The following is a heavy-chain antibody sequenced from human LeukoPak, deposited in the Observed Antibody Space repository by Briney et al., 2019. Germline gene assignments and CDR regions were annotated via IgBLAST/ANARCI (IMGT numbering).Heavy chain of an antibody. D-gene: IGHD6-19*01. CDR3: ARERYYSGAVADAYYFEH. V-gene: IGHV3-53*01. CDR2: IYRGGST. CDR1: GVNARSNY. Sequence: GGSLRLSCAASGVNARSNYMSWVRQAPGRGLEWVSSIYRGGSTYYADSVKGRFTISRDDSKNTLYLQMDSLRADDTAVYYCARERYYSGAVADAYYFEHWGLGTLVTVSS. J-gene: IGHJ4*02.